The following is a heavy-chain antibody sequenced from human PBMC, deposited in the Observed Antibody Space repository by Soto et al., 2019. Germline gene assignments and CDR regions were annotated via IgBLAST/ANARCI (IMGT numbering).Heavy chain of an antibody. V-gene: IGHV1-8*01. Sequence: QVQLVQSGAEVKKPGASVKVSCKASGYTFTSYDINWVRQATGQGLEWMGWMNPNSGNTGYAQKFQGRVTMTRNTSISTAYMELSSPRSEDTAVYYCARDSGSYYYYYYGMGVWGQGTTVTVSS. CDR3: ARDSGSYYYYYYGMGV. CDR2: MNPNSGNT. CDR1: GYTFTSYD. D-gene: IGHD1-26*01. J-gene: IGHJ6*02.